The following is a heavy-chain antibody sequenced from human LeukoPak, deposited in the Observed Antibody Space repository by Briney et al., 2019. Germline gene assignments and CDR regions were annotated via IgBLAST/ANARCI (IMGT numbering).Heavy chain of an antibody. CDR1: GGSISSSSYY. V-gene: IGHV4-39*07. Sequence: PSETLSLTCTVSGGSISSSSYYWGWIRQPPGKGLEWIGSIYYSGSTYYNPSLKSRVTISVDTSKNQFSLKLSSVTAADTAVYYCARDSRYQGWVAAAGNYYYYMDVWGKGTTVTVSS. CDR2: IYYSGST. CDR3: ARDSRYQGWVAAAGNYYYYMDV. D-gene: IGHD6-13*01. J-gene: IGHJ6*03.